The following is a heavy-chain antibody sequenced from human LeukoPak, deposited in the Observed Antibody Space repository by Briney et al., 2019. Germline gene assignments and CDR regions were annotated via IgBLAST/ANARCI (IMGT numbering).Heavy chain of an antibody. Sequence: PSETLSLTCTVSGGSITSYHWGWIRQPPGKGLEWLGYITYSGSTNYNPSLQSRLTLSVDTSKNQFSLKLSSVTAADTAMYYCVSVVGFTSGWYYDSWGQGTLVIVSS. CDR1: GGSITSYH. V-gene: IGHV4-59*01. CDR3: VSVVGFTSGWYYDS. J-gene: IGHJ5*01. D-gene: IGHD6-19*01. CDR2: ITYSGST.